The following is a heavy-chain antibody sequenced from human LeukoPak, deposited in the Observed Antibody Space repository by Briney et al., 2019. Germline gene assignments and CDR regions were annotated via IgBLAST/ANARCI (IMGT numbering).Heavy chain of an antibody. CDR2: IYSSGSS. Sequence: SETLSLTCTVSGGSISNSSFYWGWIRQPPGKGLEWIGTIYSSGSSYYNPSLKRRLTISVDTSKNQFSLKLTSVTAADTAVYYCARGPSTYSYAYYFYMDVWGNGTTVTVSS. CDR3: ARGPSTYSYAYYFYMDV. V-gene: IGHV4-39*01. CDR1: GGSISNSSFY. J-gene: IGHJ6*03. D-gene: IGHD5-18*01.